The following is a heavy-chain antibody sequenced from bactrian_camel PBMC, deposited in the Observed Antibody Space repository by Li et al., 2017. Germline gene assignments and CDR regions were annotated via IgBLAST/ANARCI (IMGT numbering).Heavy chain of an antibody. Sequence: HVQLVESGGGSVQPGGSLRLSCAASGYTYCRYEMTWHRQGTGKEREFVADIAGDSVPRYADSVKGRFTISQGNDKNTVYLQMNNLKPEDTAMYYCAAGDPVPGIVAIIFRADEYNYWGQGTQVTVS. CDR3: AAGDPVPGIVAIIFRADEYNY. V-gene: IGHV3S53*01. CDR1: GYTYCRYE. J-gene: IGHJ4*01. CDR2: IAGDSVP. D-gene: IGHD2*01.